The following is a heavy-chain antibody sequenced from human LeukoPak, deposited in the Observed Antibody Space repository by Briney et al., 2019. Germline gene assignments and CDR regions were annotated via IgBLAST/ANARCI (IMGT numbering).Heavy chain of an antibody. CDR3: ASGGELWNYEGY. J-gene: IGHJ4*02. Sequence: SETLSLTCTVSGDSINSYYWGWIRQPPGKGLEWIGSIYYSGTTYYNPSLKSRVTISVDTSKNQFSLKLSSVTAADTAVYYCASGGELWNYEGYWGQGTLVTVSS. D-gene: IGHD1-7*01. V-gene: IGHV4-39*01. CDR2: IYYSGTT. CDR1: GDSINSYY.